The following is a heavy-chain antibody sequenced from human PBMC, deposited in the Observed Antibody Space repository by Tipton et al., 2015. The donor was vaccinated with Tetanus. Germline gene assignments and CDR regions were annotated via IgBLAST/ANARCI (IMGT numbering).Heavy chain of an antibody. D-gene: IGHD3-16*01. CDR3: ARSGGRRYAFDI. CDR2: VFYSGST. V-gene: IGHV4-59*01. J-gene: IGHJ3*02. Sequence: TLSLTCTLSGGSISSYYWSWVRQPPGKGLEWLGYVFYSGSTDLNPSLKSRVTISVDTSNNLFSLKLTSVTTADTAVYYCARSGGRRYAFDIWGQGTRVTVSS. CDR1: GGSISSYY.